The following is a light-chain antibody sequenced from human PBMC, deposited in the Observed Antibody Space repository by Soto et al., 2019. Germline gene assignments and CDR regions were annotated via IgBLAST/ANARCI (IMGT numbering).Light chain of an antibody. J-gene: IGKJ5*01. CDR3: QQLNSYPIT. V-gene: IGKV1-9*01. CDR1: QGISSY. CDR2: AAS. Sequence: IQLTQSPSSLSASAGDRVTLTCRASQGISSYLTWYQQKPGKAPKVLIYAASTLQSGVPSRFSGSGSGTDFTLTISSLQPEDFATYYCQQLNSYPITCGQGTRREIK.